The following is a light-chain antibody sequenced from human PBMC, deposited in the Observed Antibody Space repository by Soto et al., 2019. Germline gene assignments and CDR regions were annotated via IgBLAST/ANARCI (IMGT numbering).Light chain of an antibody. Sequence: EIVLTQSPATLSLSPGERATLSCRASQSVSSSLAWYQQKPGQAPRLLIYDASNRAKGIPARFSGSGSGTDFSLTISSLEPEDFAVYYCQQRYNWPYTFGKGTKLEIK. CDR3: QQRYNWPYT. J-gene: IGKJ2*01. CDR1: QSVSSS. V-gene: IGKV3-11*01. CDR2: DAS.